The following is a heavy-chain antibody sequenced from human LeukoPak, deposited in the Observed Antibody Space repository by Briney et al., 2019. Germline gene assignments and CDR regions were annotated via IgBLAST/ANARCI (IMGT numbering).Heavy chain of an antibody. J-gene: IGHJ5*02. Sequence: SETLSLTCTVSGGSISTSNYYWGWIRQPPGKGLEWIGNIFYSGSTYYNPSLKSRVTISVDTSKNQFSLKLSSVTAADTAVYYCARGHPVVVPAANWFDPWGQGTLVTVSS. CDR2: IFYSGST. V-gene: IGHV4-39*07. CDR3: ARGHPVVVPAANWFDP. D-gene: IGHD2-2*01. CDR1: GGSISTSNYY.